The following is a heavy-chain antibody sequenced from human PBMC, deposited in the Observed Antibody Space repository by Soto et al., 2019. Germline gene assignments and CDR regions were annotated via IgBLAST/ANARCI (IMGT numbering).Heavy chain of an antibody. V-gene: IGHV3-23*01. J-gene: IGHJ4*02. CDR2: ISGSGGST. D-gene: IGHD3-16*02. CDR3: AKDFRPPNYDYIWGSYRYTPFDY. Sequence: GGSLRLSCAASGFTFSSYAMSWVRQAPGKGLEWVSAISGSGGSTYYADSLKGRFTISRDNSKNTLYLQMNSLRAEDTAVYYCAKDFRPPNYDYIWGSYRYTPFDYWGQGTLVTVSS. CDR1: GFTFSSYA.